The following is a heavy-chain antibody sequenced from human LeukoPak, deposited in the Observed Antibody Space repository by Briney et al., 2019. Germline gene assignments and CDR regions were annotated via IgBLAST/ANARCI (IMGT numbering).Heavy chain of an antibody. CDR2: FYVGGAT. J-gene: IGHJ4*02. D-gene: IGHD5-24*01. V-gene: IGHV3-53*01. Sequence: GGSLRLSCAVSGFSVTNNYMSWVRQAPGKGLEWVSVFYVGGATYYADSVKGRFTISRDNSENTLYLQMKSLRAEDAAVYYCARGDGYNFFDYWGQGTLVTVSS. CDR1: GFSVTNNY. CDR3: ARGDGYNFFDY.